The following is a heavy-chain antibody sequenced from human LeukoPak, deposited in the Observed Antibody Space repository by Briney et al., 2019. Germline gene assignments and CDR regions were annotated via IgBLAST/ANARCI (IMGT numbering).Heavy chain of an antibody. D-gene: IGHD2-21*02. J-gene: IGHJ3*02. V-gene: IGHV3-23*01. Sequence: GGSLRLSCAASGFSLSNFGMSWVRQAPGKGLEWVSGLSGSGGSTYYPDSVKGRFTISRDNSKNTLYLQMNSLRAEDTAVYYCAKDLRVCAGDCRDAFDIWGQGTTVIVSP. CDR2: LSGSGGST. CDR1: GFSLSNFG. CDR3: AKDLRVCAGDCRDAFDI.